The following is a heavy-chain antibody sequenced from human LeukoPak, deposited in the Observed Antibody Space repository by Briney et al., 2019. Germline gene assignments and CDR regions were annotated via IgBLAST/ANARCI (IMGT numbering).Heavy chain of an antibody. D-gene: IGHD3-10*01. Sequence: SETLSLTCTVSGYSISSGYYWGWIRQPPGKGLEWIGSIYHSGSTYYNPSLKSRVTISVDTSKNQFSLKLSSVTAADTAVYYCARDNYGSGSYLPSWFDPWGQGTLVTVSS. CDR3: ARDNYGSGSYLPSWFDP. CDR2: IYHSGST. J-gene: IGHJ5*02. V-gene: IGHV4-38-2*02. CDR1: GYSISSGYY.